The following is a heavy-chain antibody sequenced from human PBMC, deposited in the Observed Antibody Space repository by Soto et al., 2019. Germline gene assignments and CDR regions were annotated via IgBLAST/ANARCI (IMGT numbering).Heavy chain of an antibody. Sequence: QVQLMQSGAEVRKPGASVKVSCKASGYTFTDYDINWVRQATGQGLEWLGWMTPKSGYTGYAQKFQGRVTLTRDTSRGTAYMELSSLTSEDMAVYYCTRNLYNTGDFDHWGQGTLVTVSS. CDR1: GYTFTDYD. V-gene: IGHV1-8*02. D-gene: IGHD1-20*01. CDR3: TRNLYNTGDFDH. CDR2: MTPKSGYT. J-gene: IGHJ4*02.